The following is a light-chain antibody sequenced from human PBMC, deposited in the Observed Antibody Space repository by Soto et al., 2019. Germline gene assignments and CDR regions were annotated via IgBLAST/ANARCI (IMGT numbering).Light chain of an antibody. J-gene: IGKJ4*01. CDR2: AAS. CDR1: QGISIN. CDR3: QQLHTYPVT. Sequence: DIQLTQSPSFLSASVGDRVTITCRASQGISINLVWYQQKPGKAPNLLIYAASSLQSGVPSRFSGSGSGTEFTLTISSLQPEDFATYFCQQLHTYPVTFGGGTKVEIK. V-gene: IGKV1-9*01.